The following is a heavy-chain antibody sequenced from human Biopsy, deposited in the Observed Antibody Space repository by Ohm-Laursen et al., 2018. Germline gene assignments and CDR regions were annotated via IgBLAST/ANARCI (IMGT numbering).Heavy chain of an antibody. J-gene: IGHJ4*02. CDR2: ISPKSGDT. CDR1: GFSFTGYY. D-gene: IGHD6-19*01. Sequence: ASVKVSCKVSGFSFTGYYIHWVRQAPGQGLEWMGWISPKSGDTNYVHKFQGNITMTRDTSMSTAYMEMSRLRCDDTAVYYCALQSVAQMKNFDYWGQGTLVTVSS. V-gene: IGHV1-2*02. CDR3: ALQSVAQMKNFDY.